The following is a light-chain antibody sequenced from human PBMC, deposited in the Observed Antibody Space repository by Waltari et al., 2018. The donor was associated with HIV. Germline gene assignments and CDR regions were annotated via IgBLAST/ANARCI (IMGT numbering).Light chain of an antibody. CDR1: SSNIVATYH. CDR3: QSYDSTRRGV. Sequence: QPVLTQPPSVSGAPGQRVTISCTRSSSNIVATYHVHWYQQLPGTAPKLLIYANNNRPSGVPDRFSGSKAGTSASLAITGLQAEDEADYYCQSYDSTRRGVFGGGTKLTVL. CDR2: ANN. V-gene: IGLV1-40*01. J-gene: IGLJ2*01.